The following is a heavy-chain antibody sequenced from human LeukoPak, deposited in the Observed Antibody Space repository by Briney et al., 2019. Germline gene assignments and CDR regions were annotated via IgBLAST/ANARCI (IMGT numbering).Heavy chain of an antibody. D-gene: IGHD2-21*01. Sequence: GGSLRLSCAASGFTVSSNYMSWVRQAPGKGLEWVSVIYSGGSTYYADSVKGRFTISRDNFKNTLYLQMNSLRAEDTAVYYCARDCCRGTQVGWYYYGMDVWGQGTTVTVSS. CDR2: IYSGGST. J-gene: IGHJ6*02. CDR1: GFTVSSNY. V-gene: IGHV3-66*02. CDR3: ARDCCRGTQVGWYYYGMDV.